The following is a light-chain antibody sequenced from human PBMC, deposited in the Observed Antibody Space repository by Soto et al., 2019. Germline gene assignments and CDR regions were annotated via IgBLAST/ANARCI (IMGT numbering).Light chain of an antibody. V-gene: IGKV3-20*01. Sequence: EIVLTQSPGTLSLSPGERTALSCRASQSISSNFFAWYQQKPGQAPRLLIYGASSRATGVPARFSGSGSGTEFTLTISSLQSEDFGVYFCQQYDQWWTFGQGTKVDIK. CDR3: QQYDQWWT. J-gene: IGKJ1*01. CDR2: GAS. CDR1: QSISSNF.